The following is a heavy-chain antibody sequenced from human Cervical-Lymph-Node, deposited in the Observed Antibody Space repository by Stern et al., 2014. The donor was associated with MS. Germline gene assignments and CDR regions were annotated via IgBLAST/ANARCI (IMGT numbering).Heavy chain of an antibody. CDR1: RFNFDDYA. V-gene: IGHV3-9*01. CDR2: IRWNSGSM. CDR3: AKDISSGRWEAQYYYGMDV. J-gene: IGHJ6*02. Sequence: EVQLVESGGGLVQPGRALRLSCAGSRFNFDDYAMHWVRQAPGRGLEWVSSIRWNSGSMEYADSVKGRFTISRDNAKNSLYLQMDSLIVEDTAIYYCAKDISSGRWEAQYYYGMDVWDQGTTVTVSS. D-gene: IGHD6-19*01.